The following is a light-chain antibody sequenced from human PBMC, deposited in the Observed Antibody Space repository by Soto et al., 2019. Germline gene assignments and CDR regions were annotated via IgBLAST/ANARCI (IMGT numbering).Light chain of an antibody. CDR1: QSLGGN. CDR3: QQYETFSGT. Sequence: EIVMTQSPATLAVSPGDTATLSCRASQSLGGNLAWYQQKPGQGPRLLIFRASSRATGVPARFSASGSGTEFTLTIASLQPEDFATYYCQQYETFSGTFGPGTKVEI. V-gene: IGKV3-15*01. J-gene: IGKJ1*01. CDR2: RAS.